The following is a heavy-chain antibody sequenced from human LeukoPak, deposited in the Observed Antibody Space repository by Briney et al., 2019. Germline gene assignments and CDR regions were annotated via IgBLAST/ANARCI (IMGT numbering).Heavy chain of an antibody. CDR2: ISYDGSNK. D-gene: IGHD5-18*01. J-gene: IGHJ6*02. CDR1: GFTFSNYA. Sequence: GGSLRLSCAASGFTFSNYAIHWVRQAPGKGLEWVAVISYDGSNKYYADSVKGRFTISRDNSKNTLYLQMNSLRAEDTAVYYCAKDQIFGGYSYHYYGMDVWGQGTTVTVSS. V-gene: IGHV3-30-3*01. CDR3: AKDQIFGGYSYHYYGMDV.